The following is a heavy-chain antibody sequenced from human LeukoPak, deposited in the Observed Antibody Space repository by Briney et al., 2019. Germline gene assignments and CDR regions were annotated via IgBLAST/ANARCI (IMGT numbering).Heavy chain of an antibody. D-gene: IGHD5-12*01. Sequence: GESLKISCKGSGYSFTSYWIGWVRQRPGKGLEWMGIIYPGDSDTRYSPSFQGQVTTSADKSISTAYVQWSSLKASDTAMYYCARHSEGSGYDSLGDYWGQGTLVTVSS. CDR2: IYPGDSDT. CDR3: ARHSEGSGYDSLGDY. V-gene: IGHV5-51*01. CDR1: GYSFTSYW. J-gene: IGHJ4*02.